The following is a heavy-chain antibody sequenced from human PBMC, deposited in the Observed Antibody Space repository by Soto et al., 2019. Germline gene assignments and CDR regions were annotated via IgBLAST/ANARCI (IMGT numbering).Heavy chain of an antibody. CDR3: ARDEIRAYYDFWSGYYLPTDGMDV. CDR2: INSDGSST. D-gene: IGHD3-3*01. Sequence: SLRLSCAASGFTFSSYWMHWVRQAPGKGLVWVSRINSDGSSTSYADSVKGRFTISRDNAKNTLYLQMNSLRAEDTAVYYCARDEIRAYYDFWSGYYLPTDGMDVWGQGTTVTVSS. V-gene: IGHV3-74*01. J-gene: IGHJ6*02. CDR1: GFTFSSYW.